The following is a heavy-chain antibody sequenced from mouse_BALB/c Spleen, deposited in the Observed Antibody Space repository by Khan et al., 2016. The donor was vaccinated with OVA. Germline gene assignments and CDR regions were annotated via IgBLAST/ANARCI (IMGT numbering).Heavy chain of an antibody. J-gene: IGHJ3*01. D-gene: IGHD1-1*01. CDR1: GFTFSTYT. Sequence: EVELVESGGDLVKPGGSLKLSCSASGFTFSTYTMSWVRQTPEKRLEWVATISSGGDSIYYPDSVKGRFTISRDHDKNTLYLEMSGLRSEDTAMYYCARHNYGPFAYWGQGTLVTVSA. CDR2: ISSGGDSI. CDR3: ARHNYGPFAY. V-gene: IGHV5-9-3*01.